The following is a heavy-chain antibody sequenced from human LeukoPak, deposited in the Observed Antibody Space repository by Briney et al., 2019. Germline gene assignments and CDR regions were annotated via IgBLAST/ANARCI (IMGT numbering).Heavy chain of an antibody. CDR1: GFTFSSYW. D-gene: IGHD1-26*01. Sequence: GGSLRLSCAASGFTFSSYWMSWVRQAPGKGLEWVANIKQDGSEKYYVDSVKGRFTISRDNAKNSLYLQMNSLRAEDTAMYYCARGDLDSGSYQGDDYWGQGTLVTVSS. J-gene: IGHJ4*02. CDR2: IKQDGSEK. V-gene: IGHV3-7*01. CDR3: ARGDLDSGSYQGDDY.